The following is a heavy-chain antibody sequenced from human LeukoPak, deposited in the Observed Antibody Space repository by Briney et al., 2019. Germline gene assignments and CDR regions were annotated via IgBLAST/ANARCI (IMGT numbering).Heavy chain of an antibody. Sequence: PSETLSLTCTVSGGSVSSGSYYWSWTRQPPGKGLEWIGFIHNSGSTKYNPSLMSRVTISVDTSKNQFSLKLSSVTAAETAVYYCARGGASSIPFDPWGQGTLVTVSS. CDR3: ARGGASSIPFDP. CDR1: GGSVSSGSYY. D-gene: IGHD2-2*01. CDR2: IHNSGST. V-gene: IGHV4-61*01. J-gene: IGHJ5*02.